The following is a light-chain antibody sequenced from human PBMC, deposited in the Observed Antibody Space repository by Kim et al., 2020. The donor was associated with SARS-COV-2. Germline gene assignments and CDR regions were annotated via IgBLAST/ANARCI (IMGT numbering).Light chain of an antibody. CDR1: QSVRTQ. V-gene: IGKV3-11*01. CDR3: QQRCDWPLT. CDR2: DAS. Sequence: SLSPGERATLSCRASQSVRTQLAWYQQKPGQAPRLLIYDASNRATGVPARFSGRGSGTDFTLTINSLEPEDFAVYHCQQRCDWPLTFGGGTKVEI. J-gene: IGKJ4*01.